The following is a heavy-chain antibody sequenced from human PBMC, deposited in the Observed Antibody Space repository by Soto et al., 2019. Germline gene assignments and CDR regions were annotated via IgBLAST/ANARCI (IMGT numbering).Heavy chain of an antibody. Sequence: QVQLQESGPGLVKPSGTLSLTCAVSGASISSLDWWTWVRQPPGKGLEWIGEISPGGGTNYDPSLKSRVTISQDKYENQFSLKLNSVTAADTALYYCARRSYNKKGLGYWGQGTLVTVSS. D-gene: IGHD3-10*01. CDR3: ARRSYNKKGLGY. CDR2: ISPGGGT. CDR1: GASISSLDW. V-gene: IGHV4-4*02. J-gene: IGHJ4*02.